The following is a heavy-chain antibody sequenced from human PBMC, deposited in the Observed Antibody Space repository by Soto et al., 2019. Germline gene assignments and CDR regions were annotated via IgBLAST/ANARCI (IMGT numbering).Heavy chain of an antibody. CDR1: GGLFSSYA. D-gene: IGHD3-22*01. Sequence: SVKVSCKDTGGLFSSYAVSWVRQAPGQGLEWMGGIIPVFGTAYYAQKFQGRVTITADESTNTAYMELSSLRSEDTAMYYCAGGGSGYVWFNEYWGQGTLVPVSS. V-gene: IGHV1-69*13. CDR3: AGGGSGYVWFNEY. CDR2: IIPVFGTA. J-gene: IGHJ4*02.